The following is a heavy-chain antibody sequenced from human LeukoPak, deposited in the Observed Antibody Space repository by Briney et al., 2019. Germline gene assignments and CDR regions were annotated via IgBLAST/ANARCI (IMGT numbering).Heavy chain of an antibody. CDR3: AKDQKPDSGYDIDY. CDR2: IFGSGDST. Sequence: GGSLRLSCAASGFTISTYGMNWVRQAPRKGLEWVSVIFGSGDSTYYADSGKGRFTISRDRSKNTLYLEMHSLRADDTAVYYCAKDQKPDSGYDIDYWGQGTLVTVSS. J-gene: IGHJ4*02. D-gene: IGHD5-12*01. CDR1: GFTISTYG. V-gene: IGHV3-23*01.